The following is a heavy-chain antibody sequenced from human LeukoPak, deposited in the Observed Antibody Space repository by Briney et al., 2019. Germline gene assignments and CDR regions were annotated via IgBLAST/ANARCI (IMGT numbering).Heavy chain of an antibody. V-gene: IGHV3-23*01. Sequence: TGGSLRLSCAASGFTFSSYAMSWVRQAPGKGLEWVSAISGSGGSTYYADSVKSRFTISRDNSKNTLYLQMNSLRAEDTAVYYCAKEGGITIFGVVIIPFDYWGQGTLVTVSS. CDR2: ISGSGGST. CDR3: AKEGGITIFGVVIIPFDY. CDR1: GFTFSSYA. J-gene: IGHJ4*02. D-gene: IGHD3-3*01.